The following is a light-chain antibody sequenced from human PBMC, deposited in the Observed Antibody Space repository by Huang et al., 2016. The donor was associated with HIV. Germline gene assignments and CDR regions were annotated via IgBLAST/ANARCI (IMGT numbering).Light chain of an antibody. V-gene: IGKV3-20*01. J-gene: IGKJ2*03. Sequence: EIVLTQSPDTLSLSPGERATVSCRACQSVTRNYLAWYQQRPGQAPKLLIYGASTRVAGIPDRFSGGGSGTDFTLTISRLAPEDFAVYYCQQFGSSPPYSFGQGTKLEIK. CDR1: QSVTRNY. CDR2: GAS. CDR3: QQFGSSPPYS.